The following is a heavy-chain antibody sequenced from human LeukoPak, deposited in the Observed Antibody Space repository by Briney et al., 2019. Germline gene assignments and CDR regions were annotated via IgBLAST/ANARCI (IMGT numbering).Heavy chain of an antibody. D-gene: IGHD6-19*01. J-gene: IGHJ4*02. CDR2: INHSGST. V-gene: IGHV4-34*01. Sequence: SETLSLTCAVYGGSFSGYSWTWIRQPPGKGLEWIGEINHSGSTNYNPSLKSRVTISVDTSKNQFSLKLSSVTAADTAVYYCARLAVAGTDKIDYWGQGTLVTVSS. CDR3: ARLAVAGTDKIDY. CDR1: GGSFSGYS.